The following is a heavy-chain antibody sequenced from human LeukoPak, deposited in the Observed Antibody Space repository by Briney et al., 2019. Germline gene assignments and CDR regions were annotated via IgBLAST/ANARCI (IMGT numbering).Heavy chain of an antibody. V-gene: IGHV4-61*02. Sequence: SQTLSLTCTVSGGSINNGNHFWTWIRQPAGKGLEWIGRIFTGGSTNYNPSLKSRVTMSVDTSKNQFSLKLSSVTAADTAVYYCARGVAARSWFDPWGQGTLVTVSS. CDR3: ARGVAARSWFDP. D-gene: IGHD6-6*01. CDR1: GGSINNGNHF. CDR2: IFTGGST. J-gene: IGHJ5*02.